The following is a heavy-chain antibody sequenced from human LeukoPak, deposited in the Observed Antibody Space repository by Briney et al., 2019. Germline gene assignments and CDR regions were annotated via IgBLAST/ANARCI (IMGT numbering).Heavy chain of an antibody. CDR3: ARVRGIAVAGEIDY. J-gene: IGHJ4*02. D-gene: IGHD6-19*01. V-gene: IGHV3-48*04. CDR1: GFTFSSYG. CDR2: ISSSSSTI. Sequence: TGGSLRLSCAASGFTFSSYGMNWVRQAPGKGLEWVSYISSSSSTIYYADSVKGRFTISRDNAKNSLYLQMNSLRAEDTAVYYCARVRGIAVAGEIDYWGQGTLVTVSS.